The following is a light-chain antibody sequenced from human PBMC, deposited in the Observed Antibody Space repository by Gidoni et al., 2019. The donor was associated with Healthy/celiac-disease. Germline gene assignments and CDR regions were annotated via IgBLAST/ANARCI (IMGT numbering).Light chain of an antibody. Sequence: AIQMTQSPSSLSAAVGDRVTITCRASQGIRNDLGWYQQKPGKAPKRLIYAASSLQSGVPPRFSGSGSGTDFTLTISSLQPEDFATYYCLQDYNYPRTFXXXTKVEIK. V-gene: IGKV1-6*01. CDR2: AAS. CDR3: LQDYNYPRT. J-gene: IGKJ1*01. CDR1: QGIRND.